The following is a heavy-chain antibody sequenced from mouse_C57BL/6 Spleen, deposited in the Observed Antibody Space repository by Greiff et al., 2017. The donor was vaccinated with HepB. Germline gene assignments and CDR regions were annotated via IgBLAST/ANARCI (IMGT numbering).Heavy chain of an antibody. D-gene: IGHD2-1*01. CDR1: GYTFTSYW. CDR2: IDPSDSYT. V-gene: IGHV1-59*01. J-gene: IGHJ1*03. Sequence: QVQLQQPGAELVRPGTSVKLSCKASGYTFTSYWMHWVKQRPGQGLEWIGVIDPSDSYTNYNQKFKGKATLTVDTSSSTAYMQLSSLTSEDSAVYYCAREGWGNSNWYFDVWGTGTTVTVSS. CDR3: AREGWGNSNWYFDV.